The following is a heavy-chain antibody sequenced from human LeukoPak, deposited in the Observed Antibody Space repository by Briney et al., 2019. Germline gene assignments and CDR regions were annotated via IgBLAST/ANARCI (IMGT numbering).Heavy chain of an antibody. V-gene: IGHV4-4*07. J-gene: IGHJ3*02. CDR3: ARGRYCGADICSGGDAFDI. CDR2: IYTRGST. Sequence: SETLSLTCTVSGGSINNYYWSWIRQPAGKGLEWIGRIYTRGSTNYDPSLKSRVTMSVDTSKNQFSLKLSSVTAADTAVYYCARGRYCGADICSGGDAFDIWGQGTMVSVSS. D-gene: IGHD2-21*02. CDR1: GGSINNYY.